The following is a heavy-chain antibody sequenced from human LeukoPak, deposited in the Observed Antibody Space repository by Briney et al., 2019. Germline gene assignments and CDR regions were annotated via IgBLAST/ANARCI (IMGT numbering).Heavy chain of an antibody. D-gene: IGHD3-3*01. Sequence: SETLSFTCTVSGGSISSSSYYWGWIRQPPGQGLEWIGSIYYSGSTYYNPSLKSRVTISVDTSKNQFSLKLSSVTAADTAVYYCARLSYYDFWSGYGCYFDYWGQGTLVTVSS. CDR3: ARLSYYDFWSGYGCYFDY. V-gene: IGHV4-39*01. J-gene: IGHJ4*02. CDR1: GGSISSSSYY. CDR2: IYYSGST.